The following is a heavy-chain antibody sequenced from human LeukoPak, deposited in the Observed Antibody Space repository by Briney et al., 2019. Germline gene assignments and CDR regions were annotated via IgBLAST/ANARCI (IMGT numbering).Heavy chain of an antibody. V-gene: IGHV3-30*18. CDR1: GFTVSSNY. CDR2: ISYDGSNK. J-gene: IGHJ4*02. Sequence: GGSLRLSCAASGFTVSSNYMSWVRQAPGKGLEWVAVISYDGSNKYYADSVKGRFTISRDNSKNTLYLQMNSLRAEDTAVYYCAKEGDFWSGLFDYWGQGTLVTVSS. D-gene: IGHD3-3*01. CDR3: AKEGDFWSGLFDY.